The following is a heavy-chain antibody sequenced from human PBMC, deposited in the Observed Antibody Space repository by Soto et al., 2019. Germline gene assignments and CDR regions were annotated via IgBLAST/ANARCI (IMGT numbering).Heavy chain of an antibody. CDR2: IYWNDEQ. J-gene: IGHJ6*02. D-gene: IGHD6-13*01. Sequence: QITLKESGPTLVKPTQTLTLTCTFSGFSLTSGVVGVGWIRQPPGEALEWLALIYWNDEQYHNPSLSNRLTITRDTSKNQVVLTMTNMDPVDTATYYCAHRLPGPSGYDVWGQGTTVTVSS. CDR1: GFSLTSGVVG. CDR3: AHRLPGPSGYDV. V-gene: IGHV2-5*01.